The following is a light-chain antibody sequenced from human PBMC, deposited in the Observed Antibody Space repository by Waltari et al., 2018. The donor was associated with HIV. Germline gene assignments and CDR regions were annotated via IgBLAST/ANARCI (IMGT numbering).Light chain of an antibody. CDR3: QQYHTDPS. J-gene: IGKJ5*01. V-gene: IGKV1-5*03. Sequence: IHMTHSPSTLSAFVGDRVFISYRASQPISNWLAWYQQTPGKAPKLLIHRASTLESGVSLRFSGSGSGTEFTHIIDTLQVDDFATYYCQQYHTDPSFGQGTRLEFK. CDR2: RAS. CDR1: QPISNW.